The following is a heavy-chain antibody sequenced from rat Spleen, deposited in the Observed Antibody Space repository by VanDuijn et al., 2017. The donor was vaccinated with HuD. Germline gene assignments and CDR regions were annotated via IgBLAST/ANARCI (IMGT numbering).Heavy chain of an antibody. Sequence: EVQLVESGGGLVQPGRSLKLSCAASGFTFSDYNMAWVRQAPKKGLEWVATISYDGSSTYYRDSVKGRFTISRDNAKSTLYLQMDSLRSEDTATYDCASHDFNYGGYTGYFDYWGQGVMVTVSS. J-gene: IGHJ2*01. D-gene: IGHD1-11*01. CDR1: GFTFSDYN. V-gene: IGHV5-7*01. CDR2: ISYDGSST. CDR3: ASHDFNYGGYTGYFDY.